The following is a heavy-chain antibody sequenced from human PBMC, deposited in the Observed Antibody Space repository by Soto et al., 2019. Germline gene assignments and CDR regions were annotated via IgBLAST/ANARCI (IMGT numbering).Heavy chain of an antibody. V-gene: IGHV3-74*01. D-gene: IGHD6-6*01. CDR1: GFTFSSYW. CDR2: INSDGSST. CDR3: AGESSIAARTFNY. Sequence: PGGSLRLSCAASGFTFSSYWMHWVRHAPGKGLVWVSRINSDGSSTSYADSVKGRFTISRDNAKNTLYLQMNSLRAEDTAVYYCAGESSIAARTFNYWGQGTLVTVSS. J-gene: IGHJ4*02.